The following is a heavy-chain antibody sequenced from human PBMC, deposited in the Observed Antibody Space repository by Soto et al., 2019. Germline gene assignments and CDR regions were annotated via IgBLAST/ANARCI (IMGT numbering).Heavy chain of an antibody. V-gene: IGHV3-48*02. CDR2: ISSSSSTI. Sequence: GGSLRLSCAASGFTFSSYSMNWVRQAPGKGLEWVSYISSSSSTIYYADSVKGRFTTSRDNASNSLYLQMKSLRDEDTAVYYCARERGLNYDILTAYYNDYYYYGMDVWGQGTTVTVSS. CDR3: ARERGLNYDILTAYYNDYYYYGMDV. CDR1: GFTFSSYS. D-gene: IGHD3-9*01. J-gene: IGHJ6*02.